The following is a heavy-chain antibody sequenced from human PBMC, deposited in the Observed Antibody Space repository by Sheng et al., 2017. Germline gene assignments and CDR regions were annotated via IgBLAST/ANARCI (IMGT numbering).Heavy chain of an antibody. Sequence: EVQLVESGGGLVQPGGSLRLSCAASGFTFSDHYMEWVRQAPGKGLEWVVRIRNKANSYTTEYAASVKGRFTISRDDSKNSVYLQMDSLKTEDTAVYYCARTSAGNFDYWGQGTLVTVSS. V-gene: IGHV3-72*01. CDR1: GFTFSDHY. CDR3: ARTSAGNFDY. CDR2: IRNKANSYTT. J-gene: IGHJ4*02.